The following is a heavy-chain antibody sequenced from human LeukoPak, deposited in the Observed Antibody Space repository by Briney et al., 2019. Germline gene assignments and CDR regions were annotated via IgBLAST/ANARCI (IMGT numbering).Heavy chain of an antibody. CDR1: GGTFSSYA. CDR2: IIPIFGTA. D-gene: IGHD3-22*01. J-gene: IGHJ4*02. Sequence: SVKVSCKASGGTFSSYAISWVRQAPGQGLEWMGGIIPIFGTANYAQKFQGRVTITADKSTSTAYMELSSLRSEDTAVYYCARDGDYYDSSGLDYWGQGTLVTVSS. V-gene: IGHV1-69*06. CDR3: ARDGDYYDSSGLDY.